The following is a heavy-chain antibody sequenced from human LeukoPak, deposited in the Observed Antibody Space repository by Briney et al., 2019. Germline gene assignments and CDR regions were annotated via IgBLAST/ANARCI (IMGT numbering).Heavy chain of an antibody. D-gene: IGHD3-10*01. CDR1: GFTFSTYS. CDR3: ARGRSITLLRGVAMSDGFDI. CDR2: IDTSTSYI. Sequence: GGSLRLSCAASGFTFSTYSMNWVRQAPGKGLESVSFIDTSTSYIYYGDSVKGRFTISRDNAKNSLYLQMNGLRAEDTAVYYCARGRSITLLRGVAMSDGFDIWGQGAMVTVSS. J-gene: IGHJ3*02. V-gene: IGHV3-21*01.